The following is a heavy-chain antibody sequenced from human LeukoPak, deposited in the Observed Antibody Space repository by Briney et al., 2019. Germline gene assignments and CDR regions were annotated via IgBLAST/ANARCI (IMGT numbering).Heavy chain of an antibody. Sequence: GGSLRLSCAASGFTFTAYTINWVRQAPGKGLEWVSYISGSTTDIYYADSVKGRFTISRDNAKNSLYLQMNSLRAEDTAVYYCARDVVVVVAADSNFDYWGQGTLVTVSS. D-gene: IGHD2-15*01. CDR2: ISGSTTDI. J-gene: IGHJ4*02. V-gene: IGHV3-21*01. CDR3: ARDVVVVVAADSNFDY. CDR1: GFTFTAYT.